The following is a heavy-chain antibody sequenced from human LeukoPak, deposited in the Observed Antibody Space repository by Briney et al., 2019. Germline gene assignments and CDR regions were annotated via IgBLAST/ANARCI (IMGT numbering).Heavy chain of an antibody. CDR1: GFTFSSYA. Sequence: GGSLRLSCAASGFTFSSYAMSWVRQAPGKGLEWVLAISGSGGSTYYADSVKGRFTISRDNSKNTLYLQMNSLRAEDTAVYYCACTLDYDFWSGYYKWGQGTLVTVSS. CDR2: ISGSGGST. V-gene: IGHV3-23*01. D-gene: IGHD3-3*01. CDR3: ACTLDYDFWSGYYK. J-gene: IGHJ4*02.